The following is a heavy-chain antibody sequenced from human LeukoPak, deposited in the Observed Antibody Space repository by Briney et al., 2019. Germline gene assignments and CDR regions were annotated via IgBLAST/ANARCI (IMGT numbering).Heavy chain of an antibody. CDR1: GGSISSYY. V-gene: IGHV4-59*01. CDR2: IYYKGNT. Sequence: SETLSLTCTVSGGSISSYYWSWIRQPPGKGLEWVGYIYYKGNTKYNPSLTSRLTMSVDTSNNQVSLKLSSVTAADTAVYFCARQPPNTASFDYWGQGTLVTVSS. J-gene: IGHJ4*02. D-gene: IGHD2-21*02. CDR3: ARQPPNTASFDY.